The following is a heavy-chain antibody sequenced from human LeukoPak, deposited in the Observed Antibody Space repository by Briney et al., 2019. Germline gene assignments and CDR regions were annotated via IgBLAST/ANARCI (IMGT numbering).Heavy chain of an antibody. J-gene: IGHJ4*02. V-gene: IGHV3-30*14. CDR3: AKERNLEIAVAGTIFHY. CDR2: ISYDGSNK. Sequence: PGRSLRLSCAASGFTFSSYAMHWVRQAPGKGLEWVAVISYDGSNKYYADSVKGRFTISRDNSKNMIYLEMISLKAEDTAVYYCAKERNLEIAVAGTIFHYWGQGTLVTVSS. CDR1: GFTFSSYA. D-gene: IGHD6-19*01.